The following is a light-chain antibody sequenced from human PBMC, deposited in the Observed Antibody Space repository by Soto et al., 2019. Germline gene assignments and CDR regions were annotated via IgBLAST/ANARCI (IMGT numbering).Light chain of an antibody. J-gene: IGKJ3*01. CDR3: HQYYRYPLT. CDR1: QSVLYSSNNKNY. CDR2: WAS. Sequence: DLVMTQSPDSLAVSLGERATINCKSSQSVLYSSNNKNYLAWYQQKPGQPPKLLIYWASTRESAVPDRFSGSGSRAAISHTNSRLQAEDVVVYYCHQYYRYPLTLGPGNKVDIK. V-gene: IGKV4-1*01.